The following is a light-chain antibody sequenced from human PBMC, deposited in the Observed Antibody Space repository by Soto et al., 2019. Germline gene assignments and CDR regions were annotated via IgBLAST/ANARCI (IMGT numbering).Light chain of an antibody. CDR3: MSYAGGNRFV. CDR2: QVT. CDR1: INDAGGYNY. V-gene: IGLV2-8*01. J-gene: IGLJ1*01. Sequence: QSALTQPPSASGSPGQSVTISCAGTINDAGGYNYVSWYQQHPGKVPQLMIYQVTKRPSGVPDRFSASKSDTTASLTISWLQAEDEGDYYCMSYAGGNRFVFGTGTKVTVL.